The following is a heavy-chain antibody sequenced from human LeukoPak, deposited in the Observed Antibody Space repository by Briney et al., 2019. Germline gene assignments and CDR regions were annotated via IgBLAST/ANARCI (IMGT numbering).Heavy chain of an antibody. V-gene: IGHV1-18*01. CDR3: ARGVAVAGSYYFDY. J-gene: IGHJ4*02. D-gene: IGHD6-19*01. CDR1: GYTFTSYD. Sequence: ASVKVSCKASGYTFTSYDISWVRQAPGQGLEWMGWISAYNGNTNYAQKLQGRVTMTTDTSTSTAYMELRSLRSDDTAVYYCARGVAVAGSYYFDYWGQGTLVTVSS. CDR2: ISAYNGNT.